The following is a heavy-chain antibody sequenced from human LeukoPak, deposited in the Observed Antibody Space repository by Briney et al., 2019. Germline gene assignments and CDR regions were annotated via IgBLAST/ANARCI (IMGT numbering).Heavy chain of an antibody. D-gene: IGHD3-10*01. J-gene: IGHJ4*02. CDR1: GFTFGSYS. Sequence: GGSLRLSCAASGFTFGSYSMNWVRQAPGKGLEWVSYISSSSSTIYYADSVKGRFTISRDNAKNSLYLQMNSLRAEDTAVYYCARDKHRFERFGELTDYWGQGTLVTVSS. CDR2: ISSSSSTI. CDR3: ARDKHRFERFGELTDY. V-gene: IGHV3-48*01.